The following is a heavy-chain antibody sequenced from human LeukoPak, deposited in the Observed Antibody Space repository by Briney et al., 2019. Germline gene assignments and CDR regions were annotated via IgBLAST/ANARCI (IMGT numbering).Heavy chain of an antibody. J-gene: IGHJ4*02. V-gene: IGHV3-30*04. CDR3: ARGNVAVARNLIDF. D-gene: IGHD6-19*01. CDR1: GFTFNIYP. CDR2: TLYDGSST. Sequence: GGSLRLSCAASGFTFNIYPMHWVRQAPGEGPEWVAVTLYDGSSTDYADSVKGRYTMSRDNAKNTLYLQMNSLRPEDTGIYYCARGNVAVARNLIDFWGQGTLVTVSS.